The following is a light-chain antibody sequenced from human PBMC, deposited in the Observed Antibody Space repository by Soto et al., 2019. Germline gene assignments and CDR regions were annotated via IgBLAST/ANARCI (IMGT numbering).Light chain of an antibody. J-gene: IGKJ2*01. V-gene: IGKV4-1*01. CDR2: WAS. Sequence: DIVMTQSPDSLAVSLGERATINCKSSQSVLYSSNNKNYLAWYQQKPGQPPKLLIYWASTRESGVPDRFSGSGSGTDFTLTISRLEAEDSAVYYCQHYGSSPPYTFGQGTKLKIK. CDR1: QSVLYSSNNKNY. CDR3: QHYGSSPPYT.